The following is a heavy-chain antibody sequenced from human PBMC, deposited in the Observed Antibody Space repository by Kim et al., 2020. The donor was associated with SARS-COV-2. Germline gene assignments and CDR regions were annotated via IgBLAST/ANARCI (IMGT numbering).Heavy chain of an antibody. V-gene: IGHV3-73*01. J-gene: IGHJ4*02. D-gene: IGHD6-6*01. CDR3: VRARPGIVGDY. Sequence: ATTYTASVKGRFTNSRDESKNTAFLQMNSLKTEDTAVYYCVRARPGIVGDYWGQGTLVTVSS. CDR2: AT.